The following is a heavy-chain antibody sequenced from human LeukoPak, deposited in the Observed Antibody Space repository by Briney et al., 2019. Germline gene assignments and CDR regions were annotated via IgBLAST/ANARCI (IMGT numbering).Heavy chain of an antibody. CDR2: IYSGGST. D-gene: IGHD6-13*01. CDR3: ARDRSSSWYRDYYYGMGV. Sequence: PGGSLRLSCAASGFTVSSNYMSWVRQAPGKGLEGVSVIYSGGSTYYADSVKGRFTISRDNSKNTLYLQMNSLRAEDTAVYYCARDRSSSWYRDYYYGMGVWGQGTTVTVSS. V-gene: IGHV3-53*01. CDR1: GFTVSSNY. J-gene: IGHJ6*02.